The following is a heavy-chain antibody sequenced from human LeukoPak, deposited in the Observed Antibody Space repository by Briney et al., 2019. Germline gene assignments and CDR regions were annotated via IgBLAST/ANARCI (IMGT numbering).Heavy chain of an antibody. CDR2: IYYSGTI. J-gene: IGHJ6*03. Sequence: SDTLSLTCAVSGGSISSDGYSWSWIRLPPGKGLEWIGYIYYSGTIYYNPSLKSRLSISINTSKNQFSLKLSSVTAADTAVYYCARDRRYMDVWGKGTTVTVSS. CDR1: GGSISSDGYS. CDR3: ARDRRYMDV. V-gene: IGHV4-30-4*07.